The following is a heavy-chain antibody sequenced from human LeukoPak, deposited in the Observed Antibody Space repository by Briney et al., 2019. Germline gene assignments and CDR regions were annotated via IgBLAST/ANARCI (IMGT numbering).Heavy chain of an antibody. CDR2: IIPIFGTA. CDR1: GGTFSSYA. CDR3: ARDAIAAAGTQLPYYYYYMDV. Sequence: SVKVSCKASGGTFSSYAISWVRQAPGQGLEWMGGIIPIFGTANYAQKFQGRVTITADKSTSTAYMDLSRLRSDDTAVYYCARDAIAAAGTQLPYYYYYMDVWGKGTTVTISS. J-gene: IGHJ6*03. D-gene: IGHD6-13*01. V-gene: IGHV1-69*06.